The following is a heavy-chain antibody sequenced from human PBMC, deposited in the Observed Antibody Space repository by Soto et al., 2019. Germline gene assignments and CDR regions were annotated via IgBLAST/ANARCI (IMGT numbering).Heavy chain of an antibody. J-gene: IGHJ6*02. CDR3: EKTHRTGKLVTSYYYYGMDV. CDR2: ISWNSDNI. Sequence: SLRLSCAASGFTFDVYAMHWVRQAPGKGLEWVSGISWNSDNIDYVDSVKGRFTISRDSAKNSLCLPMNSLRTEDTALYYFEKTHRTGKLVTSYYYYGMDVWGQGTTVTVSS. CDR1: GFTFDVYA. V-gene: IGHV3-9*01. D-gene: IGHD1-1*01.